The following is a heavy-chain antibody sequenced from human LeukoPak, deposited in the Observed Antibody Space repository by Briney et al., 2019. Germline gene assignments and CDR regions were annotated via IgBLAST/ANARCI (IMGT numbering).Heavy chain of an antibody. CDR2: ISSSSSYI. V-gene: IGHV3-21*01. D-gene: IGHD6-19*01. Sequence: PGGSLRLSCAASGFTFSSYSMNWVRQAPGKGLEWVSSISSSSSYIYYADSVKGRFTISRDNAKNSLYLQMNSLRAEDTAVYYCARGRRAVGAFDIWGQGTMVTVSS. J-gene: IGHJ3*02. CDR3: ARGRRAVGAFDI. CDR1: GFTFSSYS.